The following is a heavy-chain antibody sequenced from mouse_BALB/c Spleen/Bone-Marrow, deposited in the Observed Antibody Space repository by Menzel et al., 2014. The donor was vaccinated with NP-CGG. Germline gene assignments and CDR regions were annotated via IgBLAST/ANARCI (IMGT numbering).Heavy chain of an antibody. V-gene: IGHV1-52*01. D-gene: IGHD1-1*01. CDR2: IDPYDSET. CDR1: GYTFTSYW. CDR3: ARSPDNYPSIDY. Sequence: QVQLKESGPELVRPGASVKLSCKASGYTFTSYWMNWVKQRPEQGLEWIGRIDPYDSETHYNQNFRDKAILTADKSSRITFIQLNSLTSEDSAVYYYARSPDNYPSIDYWGEGTSATVSS. J-gene: IGHJ4*01.